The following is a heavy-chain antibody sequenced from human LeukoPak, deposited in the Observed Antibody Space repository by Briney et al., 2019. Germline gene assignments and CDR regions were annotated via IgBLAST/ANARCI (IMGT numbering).Heavy chain of an antibody. CDR1: GYTFTSYG. V-gene: IGHV1-18*04. Sequence: GASVKVSCKASGYTFTSYGISWVRQAPGQGLEWMGWISAYNGNTNYAQKLQGRVTMTTDTSTSTAYMELGSLRSDDTAVYYCARERARYCSSTSCYPFDIWGQGTMVTVSS. D-gene: IGHD2-2*01. CDR2: ISAYNGNT. CDR3: ARERARYCSSTSCYPFDI. J-gene: IGHJ3*02.